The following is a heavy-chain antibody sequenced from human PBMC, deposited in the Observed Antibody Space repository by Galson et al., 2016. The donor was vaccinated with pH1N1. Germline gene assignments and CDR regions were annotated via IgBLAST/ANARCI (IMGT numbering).Heavy chain of an antibody. CDR1: GFTFSNYA. J-gene: IGHJ4*02. Sequence: SLRLSCAPSGFTFSNYAMHWVRQAPGKGLEWVANINQDDSKKNYVASVRGRFTISRDNAKNSLFLQMNSLRVEDTAVYYCASKLYGVPNYWGQGALVTVSS. D-gene: IGHD4-17*01. CDR2: INQDDSKK. CDR3: ASKLYGVPNY. V-gene: IGHV3-7*03.